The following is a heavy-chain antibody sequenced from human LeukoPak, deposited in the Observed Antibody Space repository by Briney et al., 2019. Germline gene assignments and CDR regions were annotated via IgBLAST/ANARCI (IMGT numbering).Heavy chain of an antibody. J-gene: IGHJ6*04. CDR1: GGTFSSYA. V-gene: IGHV1-69*13. D-gene: IGHD2-15*01. Sequence: SVKVSCKASGGTFSSYAISWVRQAPGQGLEWMGGIIPIFGTANYAQKFQGRVTITADESTSTAYMELSSLRSEDTAVHYCARHPGYCSGGSCYYYYYYGMDVWGKGTTVTVSS. CDR3: ARHPGYCSGGSCYYYYYYGMDV. CDR2: IIPIFGTA.